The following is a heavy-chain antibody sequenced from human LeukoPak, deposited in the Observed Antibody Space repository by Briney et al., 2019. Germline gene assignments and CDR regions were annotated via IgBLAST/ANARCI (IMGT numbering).Heavy chain of an antibody. Sequence: GGSLRLSCAASGFTFSSYAMSWVRQAPGKGLEWVGRIKSKTDGGTTDYAAPVKGRFTISRDDSKNTLYLQMNSLKTEDTAVYYCTTLLRTVTTRWLGDYYYGMDVWGQGTTVTVSS. CDR1: GFTFSSYA. D-gene: IGHD4-17*01. CDR2: IKSKTDGGTT. J-gene: IGHJ6*02. CDR3: TTLLRTVTTRWLGDYYYGMDV. V-gene: IGHV3-15*01.